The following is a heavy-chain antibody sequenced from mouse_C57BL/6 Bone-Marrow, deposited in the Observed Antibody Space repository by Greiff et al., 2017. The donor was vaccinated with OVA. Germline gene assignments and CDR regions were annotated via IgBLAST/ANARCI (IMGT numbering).Heavy chain of an antibody. D-gene: IGHD1-1*01. CDR2: IYPRSGNT. V-gene: IGHV1-81*01. J-gene: IGHJ2*01. CDR3: ARRGIYYYGSSHDFDY. Sequence: QVQLQQSGAELARPGASVKLSCKASGYTFTSYGISWVKQRTGQGLEWIGEIYPRSGNTYYNEKFKGKATLTADKSSSTAYMELRSLTSEDSAVYFCARRGIYYYGSSHDFDYWGQGTTLTVSS. CDR1: GYTFTSYG.